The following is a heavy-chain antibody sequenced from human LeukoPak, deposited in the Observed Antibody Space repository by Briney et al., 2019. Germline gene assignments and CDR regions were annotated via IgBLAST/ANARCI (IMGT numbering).Heavy chain of an antibody. V-gene: IGHV1-46*01. Sequence: ASVKVSCKASGYTFTSYYMHWVRQAPGQGLEWMGIINPSGGSTSYAQKFQGRVTMTRDTSTSTVYMELSSLRSEDTAVYYCARELRDSSGYYLAPFDCWGQGTLVTVSS. CDR1: GYTFTSYY. CDR2: INPSGGST. D-gene: IGHD3-22*01. CDR3: ARELRDSSGYYLAPFDC. J-gene: IGHJ4*02.